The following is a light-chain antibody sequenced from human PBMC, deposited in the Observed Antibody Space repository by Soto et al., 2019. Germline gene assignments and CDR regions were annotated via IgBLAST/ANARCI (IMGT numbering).Light chain of an antibody. CDR3: QQYNNGPPIT. V-gene: IGKV3-15*01. CDR1: QSVSNT. Sequence: IVMTQSPDTLSVSPGERVALSCRASQSVSNTLAWYQHKPGQAPRLLMYGASTRATGIPARFSGSGSGTEFTLTISGLQSEDFAIYYCQQYNNGPPITFGQGTRLEIK. CDR2: GAS. J-gene: IGKJ5*01.